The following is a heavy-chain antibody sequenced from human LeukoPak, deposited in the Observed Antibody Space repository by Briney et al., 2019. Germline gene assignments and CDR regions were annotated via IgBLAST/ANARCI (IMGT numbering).Heavy chain of an antibody. J-gene: IGHJ4*02. CDR1: GGSISSYY. CDR2: IYTSGST. D-gene: IGHD2-2*03. V-gene: IGHV4-4*07. CDR3: ARGGSLDIVVVPAAMPAATMYCGGDCFDY. Sequence: SETLSLACTVSGGSISSYYWSWIRQPAGKGLEWLGRIYTSGSTTYNPSFKSRVTISGDTTNNEFSLKLSSVTAADTAVYYCARGGSLDIVVVPAAMPAATMYCGGDCFDYWGQGTLVTVSS.